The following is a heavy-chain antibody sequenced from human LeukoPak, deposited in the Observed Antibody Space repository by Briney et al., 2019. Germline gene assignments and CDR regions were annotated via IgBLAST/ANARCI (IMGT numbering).Heavy chain of an antibody. CDR2: ISSSSSYI. Sequence: GGSLRLSCAASGFTFSTYSMNWISPAPGKGLEWVSSISSSSSYIHYADSVKGRFTISRDNAKNSLFLQMNSLRVEDTAVYYCARRFTGSAWFPLGHWGQGTLVTVSS. D-gene: IGHD6-19*01. CDR3: ARRFTGSAWFPLGH. CDR1: GFTFSTYS. V-gene: IGHV3-21*01. J-gene: IGHJ4*02.